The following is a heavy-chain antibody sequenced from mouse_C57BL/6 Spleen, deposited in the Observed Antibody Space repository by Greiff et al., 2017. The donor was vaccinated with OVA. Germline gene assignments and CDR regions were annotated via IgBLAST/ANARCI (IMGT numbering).Heavy chain of an antibody. CDR3: AREGATTAGD. V-gene: IGHV1-64*01. CDR1: GYTFTSYW. Sequence: VQLQQSGAELVKPGASVKLSCKASGYTFTSYWMHWVKQRPGQGLEWIGMIHPNSGSTNYNEKFKSKATLTVDKSSSTAYMQLSSLTSEDSAVYYCAREGATTAGDWGQGTTLTVSS. D-gene: IGHD1-2*01. CDR2: IHPNSGST. J-gene: IGHJ2*01.